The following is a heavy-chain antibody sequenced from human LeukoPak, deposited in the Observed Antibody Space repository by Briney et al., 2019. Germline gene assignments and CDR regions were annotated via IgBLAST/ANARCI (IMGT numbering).Heavy chain of an antibody. J-gene: IGHJ4*02. V-gene: IGHV4-34*01. Sequence: SETLSLTCAVYGGSFSGYYWSWIRQPPGKGLEWIGEINQSGSTNYNPSLKSRVTISVDTSKNQFSLKLSSVTAADTAVYYCVRDFMYNTACTGCWGQGTLVTVSS. CDR2: INQSGST. D-gene: IGHD5-18*01. CDR3: VRDFMYNTACTGC. CDR1: GGSFSGYY.